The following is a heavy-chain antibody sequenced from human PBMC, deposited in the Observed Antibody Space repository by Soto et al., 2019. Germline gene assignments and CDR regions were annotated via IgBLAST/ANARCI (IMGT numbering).Heavy chain of an antibody. V-gene: IGHV3-23*01. Sequence: PGGSLRLSCAASGFTFSSYAMSWVRQAPGKGLEWVSGISGSGSGTHYADSVKGRFTISRDNSKNTLYLQMNSLRAEGMAVYYCAKYDGRSSHLDFWGQGTPVTVSS. CDR1: GFTFSSYA. D-gene: IGHD6-6*01. J-gene: IGHJ4*02. CDR2: ISGSGSGT. CDR3: AKYDGRSSHLDF.